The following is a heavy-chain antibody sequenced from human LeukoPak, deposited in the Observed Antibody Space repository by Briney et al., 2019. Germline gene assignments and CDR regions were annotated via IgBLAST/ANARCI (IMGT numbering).Heavy chain of an antibody. CDR1: GESFSGYY. V-gene: IGHV4-34*01. CDR2: INHSGST. Sequence: SETLSLTCAVYGESFSGYYWSWIRQPPGKGLEWVGEINHSGSTNYNPSLKSRVTISVDTSKNQFSLKLSSVTAADTAAYYCARGVARTYYSDTSGYAAADYWGQGTLVTVSS. D-gene: IGHD3-22*01. J-gene: IGHJ4*02. CDR3: ARGVARTYYSDTSGYAAADY.